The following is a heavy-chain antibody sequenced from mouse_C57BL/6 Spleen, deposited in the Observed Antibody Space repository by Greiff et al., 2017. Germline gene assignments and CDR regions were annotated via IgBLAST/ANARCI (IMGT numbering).Heavy chain of an antibody. J-gene: IGHJ1*03. CDR2: INPNNGGT. Sequence: EVQLQESGPELVKPGASVKIPCKASGYTFTDYNMDWVKQSHGKSLEWIGDINPNNGGTIYNQKFKGKATLTVDKSSSTAYMERRSLTSEDTAVYYCASHYYGSSWYFDVWGTGTTVTVSS. D-gene: IGHD1-1*01. CDR3: ASHYYGSSWYFDV. V-gene: IGHV1-18*01. CDR1: GYTFTDYN.